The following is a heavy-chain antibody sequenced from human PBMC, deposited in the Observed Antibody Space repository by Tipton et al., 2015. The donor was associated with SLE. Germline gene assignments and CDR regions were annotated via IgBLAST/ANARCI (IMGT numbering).Heavy chain of an antibody. CDR1: GFTFSSYW. CDR2: INRDGSST. V-gene: IGHV3-74*01. Sequence: SLRLSCAASGFTFSSYWMHWVRQAPGKGLVWVSRINRDGSSTSYAESVKGRFTISRDNAKNTLYLQMNSLRAEDTAVYYCARDPLIPNYYYGSGSLDDWGQGTLVTVSS. J-gene: IGHJ4*02. CDR3: ARDPLIPNYYYGSGSLDD. D-gene: IGHD3-10*01.